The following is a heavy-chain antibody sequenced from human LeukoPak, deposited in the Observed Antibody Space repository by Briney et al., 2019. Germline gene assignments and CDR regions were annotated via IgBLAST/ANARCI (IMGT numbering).Heavy chain of an antibody. CDR3: AKDTPFPQRIAVAGTWFDP. CDR1: GFTFSSYA. D-gene: IGHD6-19*01. Sequence: SGGSLRLSCAASGFTFSSYAMSWVRQAPGKGLEWVSAISGSGGSTYYADSVKGRFTISRDNSKNTLYLQMNSLRAEDTAVYYCAKDTPFPQRIAVAGTWFDPWGQGTLVAVSS. J-gene: IGHJ5*02. V-gene: IGHV3-23*01. CDR2: ISGSGGST.